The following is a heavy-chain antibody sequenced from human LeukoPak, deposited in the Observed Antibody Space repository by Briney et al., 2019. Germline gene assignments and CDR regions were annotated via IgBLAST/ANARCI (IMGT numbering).Heavy chain of an antibody. CDR3: ARVYDSGSQAYFYYMDV. CDR1: GRSISSGSYY. D-gene: IGHD3-10*01. Sequence: SQTLSLTCTVSGRSISSGSYYWSWIRQPAGKGLDWIGRIYTTGSTNYSPSLKSRVTMSVDTSKNQFSLKVNSVTAADTAVYYCARVYDSGSQAYFYYMDVWGKGTTVTISS. V-gene: IGHV4-61*02. CDR2: IYTTGST. J-gene: IGHJ6*03.